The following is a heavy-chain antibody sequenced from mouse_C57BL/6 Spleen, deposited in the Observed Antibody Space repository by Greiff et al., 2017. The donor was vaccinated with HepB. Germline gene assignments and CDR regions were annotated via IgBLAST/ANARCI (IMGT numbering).Heavy chain of an antibody. CDR1: GFTFSDYG. CDR3: ARVITTVVADAMDY. CDR2: ISSGSSTI. D-gene: IGHD1-1*01. V-gene: IGHV5-17*01. Sequence: EVQLVESGGGLVKPGGSLKLSCAASGFTFSDYGMHWVRQAPEKGLEWVAYISSGSSTIYYADTVKGRFTISRDNAKNTLFLQMTSLRSEDTAMYYCARVITTVVADAMDYWGQGTSVTVSS. J-gene: IGHJ4*01.